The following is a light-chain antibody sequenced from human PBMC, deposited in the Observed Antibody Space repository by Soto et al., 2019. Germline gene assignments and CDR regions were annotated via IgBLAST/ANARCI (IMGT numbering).Light chain of an antibody. CDR1: QGNSSS. CDR2: SAS. CDR3: DQATSCPLT. J-gene: IGKJ4*01. V-gene: IGKV1-12*01. Sequence: DIQMTQSPSFVSASVGDRVTITCRASQGNSSSLAWYQHKPGRAPKLLIHSASSLESGVPSRFSGRGSGTDFILAISILQPEDLATCNCDQATSCPLTFGGGTKVEIK.